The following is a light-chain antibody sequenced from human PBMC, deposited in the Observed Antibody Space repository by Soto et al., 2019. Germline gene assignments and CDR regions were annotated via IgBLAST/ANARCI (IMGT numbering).Light chain of an antibody. CDR2: PAS. J-gene: IGKJ1*01. CDR3: QQYHSYWT. Sequence: DIQLTQSPSFLSASVGDRVTVTCRASQTINDYLAWFQKKEGKAPELLIYPASTLQGGVPQRFSGSGSGTEFTLTISSLQTDDFSTYYCQQYHSYWTFGQGTKVDI. V-gene: IGKV1-9*01. CDR1: QTINDY.